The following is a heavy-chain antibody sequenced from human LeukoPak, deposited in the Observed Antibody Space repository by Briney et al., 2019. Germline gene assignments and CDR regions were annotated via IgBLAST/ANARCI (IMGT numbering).Heavy chain of an antibody. J-gene: IGHJ4*02. CDR2: IYDSGST. V-gene: IGHV4-59*08. D-gene: IGHD3-10*01. CDR1: DGSISSYY. CDR3: ARGDLFDY. Sequence: SSETLSLTCTVSDGSISSYYWSWIRQPTGKGLEWIGHIYDSGSTNYNPSLKSRVTISVDPSKNQFSLKVSSVTAADTAVYFCARGDLFDYWGQGTLVTITS.